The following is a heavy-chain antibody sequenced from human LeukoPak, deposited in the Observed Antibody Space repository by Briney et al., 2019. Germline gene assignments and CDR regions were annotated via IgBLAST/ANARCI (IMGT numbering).Heavy chain of an antibody. J-gene: IGHJ4*02. CDR2: ISAYNGNT. CDR3: ARLPIVATINGDY. V-gene: IGHV1-18*01. CDR1: GYTFISYG. Sequence: ASVKVSCKASGYTFISYGISWVRQAPGQGLEWMGWISAYNGNTNYAQKFQGRVTITADKSTSTAYMELSSLRSEDTAVYYCARLPIVATINGDYWGQGTLVTVSS. D-gene: IGHD5-12*01.